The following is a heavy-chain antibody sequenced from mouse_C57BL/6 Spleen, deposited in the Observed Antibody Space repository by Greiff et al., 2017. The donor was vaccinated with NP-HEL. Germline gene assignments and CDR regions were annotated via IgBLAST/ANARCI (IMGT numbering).Heavy chain of an antibody. CDR2: IHPNSGST. V-gene: IGHV1-64*01. CDR3: ARWGTTVVPYAMDY. CDR1: GYTFTSYW. D-gene: IGHD1-1*01. J-gene: IGHJ4*01. Sequence: QVQLQQPGAELVKPGASVKLSCKASGYTFTSYWMHWVKQRPGQGLEWIGMIHPNSGSTNYNEKFKSKATLTVDKSSSTAYMQLSSLTSEDSAVYYCARWGTTVVPYAMDYWGQGTSVTVSS.